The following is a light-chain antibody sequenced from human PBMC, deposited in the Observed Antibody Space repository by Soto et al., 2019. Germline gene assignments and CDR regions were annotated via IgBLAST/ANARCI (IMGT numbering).Light chain of an antibody. J-gene: IGLJ1*01. CDR2: DVS. CDR3: CSYAGSFTYV. Sequence: ALTQPRSVSGSPGQSITISCTGTSSDVGNYNYVSWYQQHPGKAPKLIIYDVSRRPSGVHDRFSGSKSGNTASLTISGLRADDEADYYCCSYAGSFTYVFGTGTKVTVL. V-gene: IGLV2-11*01. CDR1: SSDVGNYNY.